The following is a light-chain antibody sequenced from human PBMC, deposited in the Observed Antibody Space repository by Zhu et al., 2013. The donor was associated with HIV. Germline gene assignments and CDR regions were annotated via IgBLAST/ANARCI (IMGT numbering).Light chain of an antibody. J-gene: IGKJ1*01. CDR3: QQYNYWPQT. V-gene: IGKV3-15*01. CDR2: DAS. CDR1: QSVSSN. Sequence: EIVMTQSPATLSVSPGERATLSCRASQSVSSNLVWYQQRPGQAPRVLFYDASTRAPDVAGRFSASGSGTEFTLTISSLQSEDFAVYYCQQYNYWPQTFGQGTKVEIK.